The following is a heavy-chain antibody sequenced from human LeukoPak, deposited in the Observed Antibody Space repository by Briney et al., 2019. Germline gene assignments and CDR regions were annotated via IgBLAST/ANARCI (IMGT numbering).Heavy chain of an antibody. J-gene: IGHJ4*02. CDR1: GGSISSYY. CDR2: ICHSGSP. CDR3: YVSKNDGDDY. D-gene: IGHD2-21*02. V-gene: IGHV4-59*04. Sequence: SETLSLTCTVSGGSISSYYWGWIRQPPGKGLGWVGSICHSGSPYSNPSLKSRVTISVDTSKNQFSLKLRSVTAADTAVYYCYVSKNDGDDYWGQGTLVTVSS.